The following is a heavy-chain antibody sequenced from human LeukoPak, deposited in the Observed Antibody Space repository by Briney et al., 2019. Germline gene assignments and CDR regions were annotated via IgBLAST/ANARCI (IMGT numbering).Heavy chain of an antibody. CDR1: GGSFSSSAYY. Sequence: SETLSLTCTVSGGSFSSSAYYWSWIRQPPGKGLEWIGTIYYSGSTYYNPSLKSGVTISVDTSKNQCSLQLDSVTAADTAIYYCARPNGAEYFQQWGQGPLVTVPS. CDR3: ARPNGAEYFQQ. V-gene: IGHV4-39*01. J-gene: IGHJ1*01. CDR2: IYYSGST.